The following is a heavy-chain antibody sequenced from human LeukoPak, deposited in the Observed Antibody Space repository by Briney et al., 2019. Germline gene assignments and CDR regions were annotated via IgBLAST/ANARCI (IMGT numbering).Heavy chain of an antibody. CDR1: GFPFSSYG. CDR3: AKDRIAAGLDY. CDR2: ISYDGSNK. Sequence: PGGSLRLSCAASGFPFSSYGMHWVRQAPGKGLEWVAVISYDGSNKYYADSVKGRFTISRDNSKNTLYLQMNSLRAEDTAVYYCAKDRIAAGLDYWGQGTLVTVSS. J-gene: IGHJ4*02. D-gene: IGHD6-6*01. V-gene: IGHV3-30*18.